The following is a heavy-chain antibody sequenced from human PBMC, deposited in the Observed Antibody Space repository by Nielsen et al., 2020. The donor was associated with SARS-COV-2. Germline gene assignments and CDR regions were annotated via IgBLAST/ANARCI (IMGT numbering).Heavy chain of an antibody. J-gene: IGHJ4*02. Sequence: GGSLRLSCGASGFTISSSFMSWVRQAPGKGLEWVSYISSTGYTNYADSVRGRFTISRDNAKNSLYLQMNALRAEDTAVYYCAREGRKLPLDYWGQGTLVTVSS. CDR2: ISSTGYT. D-gene: IGHD3-3*01. V-gene: IGHV3-11*05. CDR3: AREGRKLPLDY. CDR1: GFTISSSF.